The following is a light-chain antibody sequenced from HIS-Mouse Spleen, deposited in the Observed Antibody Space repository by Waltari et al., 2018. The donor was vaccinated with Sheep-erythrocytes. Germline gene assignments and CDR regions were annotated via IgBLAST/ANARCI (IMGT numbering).Light chain of an antibody. CDR1: NLGDKY. V-gene: IGLV3-1*01. CDR2: QAR. CDR3: QAWDSSTAWV. J-gene: IGLJ3*02. Sequence: SYELTQPPSVSVSPGQTASITCSGDNLGDKYACWYQPKRGQSPVLVIYQARKRPSGNPGRFSDSNSGNTATLTISGTQAMDEADYYCQAWDSSTAWVFGGGTKLTVL.